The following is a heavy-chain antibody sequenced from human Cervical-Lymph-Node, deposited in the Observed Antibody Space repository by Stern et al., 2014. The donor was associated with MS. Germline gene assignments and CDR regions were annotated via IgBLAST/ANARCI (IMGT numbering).Heavy chain of an antibody. Sequence: VQLEESGAEVKKPGSSVKVSCKASGGTFSSYAISWVRQAPGKGLEWMGGIVPIFGTANYAHKFQGRVTIAADESTSTAYMELSSLRSEDTAVYYCAREFSYDSSGFYFYYWGQGTLVTVSS. D-gene: IGHD3-22*01. CDR2: IVPIFGTA. CDR3: AREFSYDSSGFYFYY. J-gene: IGHJ4*02. CDR1: GGTFSSYA. V-gene: IGHV1-69*01.